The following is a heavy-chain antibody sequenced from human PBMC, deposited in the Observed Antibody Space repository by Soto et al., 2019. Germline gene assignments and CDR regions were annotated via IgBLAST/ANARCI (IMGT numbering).Heavy chain of an antibody. D-gene: IGHD3-16*01. CDR3: ARVPGGGITMNWFDP. CDR1: GGSFSGYY. CDR2: IYYSGST. Sequence: SETLSLTCAVYGGSFSGYYWSWIRRPPGKGLEWIGFIYYSGSTYYNPSLKGRLTISPDTSKNQFSLRLTSVSAADTAVYYCARVPGGGITMNWFDPWGRGTLVTVSS. V-gene: IGHV4-30-4*08. J-gene: IGHJ5*02.